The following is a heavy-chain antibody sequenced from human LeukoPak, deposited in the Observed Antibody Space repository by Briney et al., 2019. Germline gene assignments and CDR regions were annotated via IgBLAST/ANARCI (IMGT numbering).Heavy chain of an antibody. CDR3: ARHPPHYYYYGMDV. V-gene: IGHV4-59*08. Sequence: SETLSLTCTVSGGSISSYYWSWLRQPPGKGLEWIGYIYYSGSTNYNPSLKSRVTISVDTSKNQFSLKLSSVTAADTAVYYCARHPPHYYYYGMDVWGQGTTVTVSS. CDR2: IYYSGST. CDR1: GGSISSYY. J-gene: IGHJ6*02.